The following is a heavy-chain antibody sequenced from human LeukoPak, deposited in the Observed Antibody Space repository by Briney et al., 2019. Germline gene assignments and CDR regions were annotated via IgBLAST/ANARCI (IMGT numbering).Heavy chain of an antibody. CDR1: GGSITSYY. Sequence: SQTLSLTCTVSGGSITSYYWSWIRQPPGEGLGWSGYIYYSGSTNYNPSLKSRVTISVDTSKNQFSLKLSSVTAADTAVYYCARTIAAAINWFDPWGQGTLVTVSS. D-gene: IGHD6-13*01. CDR3: ARTIAAAINWFDP. CDR2: IYYSGST. J-gene: IGHJ5*02. V-gene: IGHV4-59*01.